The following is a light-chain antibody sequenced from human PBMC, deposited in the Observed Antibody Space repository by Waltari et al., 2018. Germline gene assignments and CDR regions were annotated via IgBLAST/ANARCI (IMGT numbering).Light chain of an antibody. CDR3: QQRSNWPRT. CDR1: QKIGSY. V-gene: IGKV3-11*01. J-gene: IGKJ2*01. Sequence: EIVLTQSPATLSLSPGERDTLSFRASQKIGSYLAWYQQKPGQPPRVLIYDASTRATGIPARFSGSGSGADFALTISSLEPDDFAVYYCQQRSNWPRTFGQGTKLEIK. CDR2: DAS.